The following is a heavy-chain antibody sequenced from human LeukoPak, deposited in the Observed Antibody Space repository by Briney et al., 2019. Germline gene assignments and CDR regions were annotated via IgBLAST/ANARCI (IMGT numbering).Heavy chain of an antibody. Sequence: PSETLSLTCTVSGGSISSYYWSWIRQPPGKGLEWIGYIYYSGSTNYNPSLKSRVTISVDTSKNQFSRKLSSVTAADTAVYYCARGRASYYYDSSGYYWGFDYWGQGTLVTVSS. D-gene: IGHD3-22*01. J-gene: IGHJ4*02. CDR1: GGSISSYY. V-gene: IGHV4-59*12. CDR3: ARGRASYYYDSSGYYWGFDY. CDR2: IYYSGST.